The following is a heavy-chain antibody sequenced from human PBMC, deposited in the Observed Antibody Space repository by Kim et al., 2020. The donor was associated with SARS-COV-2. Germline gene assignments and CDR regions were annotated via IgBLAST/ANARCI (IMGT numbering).Heavy chain of an antibody. Sequence: GGSLRLSCAASGFTFRSYALNWVRQAPGKGLEWVSTVGPGGDTHYADSVKGRFTISRDASKNTLYLQMNSLRAEDTAIYYCAKYNPPSRYFDFWGQGTLVPVSS. J-gene: IGHJ4*02. CDR2: VGPGGDT. CDR3: AKYNPPSRYFDF. CDR1: GFTFRSYA. V-gene: IGHV3-23*01. D-gene: IGHD1-20*01.